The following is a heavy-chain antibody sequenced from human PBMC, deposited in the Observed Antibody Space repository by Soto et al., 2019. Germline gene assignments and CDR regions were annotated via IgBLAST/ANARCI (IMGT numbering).Heavy chain of an antibody. Sequence: GESLKISCKGSGYSFTSYWIGWVRQMPGKGLEWMGIIYPGDSDTRYSPSFQGQVTISADKSISTAYLQWSSLKASDTAMYYCARLQGSDSSGYYPHLNYYYGMDVWGQGTTVTVSS. D-gene: IGHD3-22*01. CDR1: GYSFTSYW. CDR3: ARLQGSDSSGYYPHLNYYYGMDV. J-gene: IGHJ6*02. CDR2: IYPGDSDT. V-gene: IGHV5-51*01.